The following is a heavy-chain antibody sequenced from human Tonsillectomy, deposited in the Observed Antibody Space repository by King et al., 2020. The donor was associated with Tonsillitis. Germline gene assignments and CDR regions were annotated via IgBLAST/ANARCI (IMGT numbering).Heavy chain of an antibody. J-gene: IGHJ2*01. CDR1: GYTFTNYW. Sequence: QLVQSGAEVKKPGESLKISCKGSGYTFTNYWIGWVRQMPGKGLEWMGIIYPGDSDTKYSPSFQGQVTISADKSISTAYLQWSSLKASDTAMYYCARRYCRGGNCFRDWYFDLWGRGTLVTVSS. V-gene: IGHV5-51*01. CDR3: ARRYCRGGNCFRDWYFDL. D-gene: IGHD2-15*01. CDR2: IYPGDSDT.